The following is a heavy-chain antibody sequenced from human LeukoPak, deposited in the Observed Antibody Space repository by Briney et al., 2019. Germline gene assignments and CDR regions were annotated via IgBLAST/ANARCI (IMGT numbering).Heavy chain of an antibody. V-gene: IGHV3-74*01. CDR2: IKSDGITI. CDR1: GFTFSNYM. Sequence: GGSLRLSCAASGFTFSNYMMHWVRQAPGKGLVWASRIKSDGITITYADSVKGRFTISRDNAKNTLYLQMNSLRVEDTAVYYCARGRPHGNDYWGQGTLVTVSS. D-gene: IGHD4-23*01. J-gene: IGHJ4*02. CDR3: ARGRPHGNDY.